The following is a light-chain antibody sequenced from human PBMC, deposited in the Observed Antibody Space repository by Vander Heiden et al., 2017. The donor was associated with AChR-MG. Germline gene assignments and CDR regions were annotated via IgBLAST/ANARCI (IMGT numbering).Light chain of an antibody. CDR1: SSDVGGYNY. Sequence: QSALTQPRSVSGSPGQSVTISCTGTSSDVGGYNYVSWYQQHPGKAPKVMIHDVSRRPSGVPDRFSGSKSGNTASLTISGLQAEDEADYYCCSYAGRYTRVFGGGTKLTVL. J-gene: IGLJ3*02. CDR2: DVS. V-gene: IGLV2-11*01. CDR3: CSYAGRYTRV.